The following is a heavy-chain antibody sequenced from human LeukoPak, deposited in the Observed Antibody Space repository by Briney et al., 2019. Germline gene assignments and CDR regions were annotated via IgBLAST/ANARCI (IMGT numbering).Heavy chain of an antibody. J-gene: IGHJ3*02. D-gene: IGHD4/OR15-4a*01. Sequence: PGGSLRLSCAASGFTFSSFALNWVRQAPGKGLECVLGNSGSGGSTYYADSVKGRFTISRDNSKNTLYLQMSSLRAEDTAVYYCVKESGFMVAPNSAFDIWGQGTMVTVSS. CDR1: GFTFSSFA. V-gene: IGHV3-23*01. CDR3: VKESGFMVAPNSAFDI. CDR2: NSGSGGST.